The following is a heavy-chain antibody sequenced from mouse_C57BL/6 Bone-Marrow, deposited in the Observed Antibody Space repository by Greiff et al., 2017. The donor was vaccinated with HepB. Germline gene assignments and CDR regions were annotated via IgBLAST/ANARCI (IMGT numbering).Heavy chain of an antibody. J-gene: IGHJ3*01. CDR3: ARRSAYGSIYEFAY. CDR2: FHPYNDDT. D-gene: IGHD1-1*01. V-gene: IGHV1-47*01. Sequence: VQLQQSGAELVKPGASVKLSCKASGYTFTTYPIEWMKQNHGKSLEWIGNFHPYNDDTKYNEKFKGKATLTVEKSSSTVYLELSRLTSEDSAVYYCARRSAYGSIYEFAYWGQGTLVTVSA. CDR1: GYTFTTYP.